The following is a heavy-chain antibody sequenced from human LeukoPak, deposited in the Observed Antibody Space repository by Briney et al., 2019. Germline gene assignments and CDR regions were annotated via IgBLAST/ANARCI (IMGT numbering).Heavy chain of an antibody. J-gene: IGHJ4*02. CDR1: GGTFSSYA. CDR3: ASGSSGYYTIDY. V-gene: IGHV1-69*04. D-gene: IGHD3-22*01. CDR2: IIPILGIA. Sequence: SVTVSCTASGGTFSSYAISWVRQAAGQGLEWMGRIIPILGIANYAQKFQGRVTITADKSTSTAYMELSSLRSEDTAVYYCASGSSGYYTIDYWGQGTLVTVSS.